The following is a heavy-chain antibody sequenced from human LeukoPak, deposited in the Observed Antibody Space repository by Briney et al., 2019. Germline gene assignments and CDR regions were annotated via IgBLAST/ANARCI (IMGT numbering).Heavy chain of an antibody. CDR2: ISTSGSTM. Sequence: AGSLRLSCAASGFTFSTYEMNWVRQAPGKGLEWASYISTSGSTMYYADSVKGRFTISRDNAKNSLYLQMNSLRAEDTAVYYCARDPMVIAVAWGQGTLVTVSS. CDR1: GFTFSTYE. D-gene: IGHD6-19*01. J-gene: IGHJ5*02. CDR3: ARDPMVIAVA. V-gene: IGHV3-48*03.